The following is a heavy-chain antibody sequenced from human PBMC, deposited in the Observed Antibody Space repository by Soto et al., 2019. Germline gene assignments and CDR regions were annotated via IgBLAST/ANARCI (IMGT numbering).Heavy chain of an antibody. D-gene: IGHD4-17*01. Sequence: SETLSLTCTVSGGSISSYYWSWIRQPPGKGLERIGYIYYSGSTNYNPSLKSRVTISVDTSKNQFSLKLSSVTAADTFVYYCARMMTTVTVFDYWGQGTLVTVSS. J-gene: IGHJ4*02. CDR1: GGSISSYY. CDR2: IYYSGST. V-gene: IGHV4-59*01. CDR3: ARMMTTVTVFDY.